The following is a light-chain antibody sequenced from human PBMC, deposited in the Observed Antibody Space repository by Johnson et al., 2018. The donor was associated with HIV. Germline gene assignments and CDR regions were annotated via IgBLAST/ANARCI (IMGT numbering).Light chain of an antibody. CDR3: GTWDSSLSDYV. V-gene: IGLV1-51*01. CDR2: DNN. Sequence: QSVLTQPPSVSAAPGQKVTISCSGSSSNIANIYVSWYQQLPGTAPKLLIYDNNNRPSGIPDRFSGSKSGTSATLGITGLQTGDEADYYCGTWDSSLSDYVFGTGTKVTVL. J-gene: IGLJ1*01. CDR1: SSNIANIY.